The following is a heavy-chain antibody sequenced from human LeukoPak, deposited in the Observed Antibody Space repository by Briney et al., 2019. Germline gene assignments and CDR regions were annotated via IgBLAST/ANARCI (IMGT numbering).Heavy chain of an antibody. V-gene: IGHV3-23*01. CDR3: AKSVAIYFYYGLDV. CDR2: ISNNGGYT. CDR1: GFTFSSSA. J-gene: IGHJ6*02. D-gene: IGHD3-3*01. Sequence: PGGSLRLSCAASGFTFSSSAMSWVRQAPGKRLEWVSAISNNGGYTYYADSVQGRFTISRDNSKSTLCLQMNSLRAEDTAVYYCAKSVAIYFYYGLDVWGQGTTVAVSS.